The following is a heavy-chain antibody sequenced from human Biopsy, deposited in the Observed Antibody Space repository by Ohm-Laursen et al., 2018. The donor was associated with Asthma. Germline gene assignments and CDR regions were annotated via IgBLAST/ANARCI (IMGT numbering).Heavy chain of an antibody. CDR2: IYHSGST. J-gene: IGHJ4*02. V-gene: IGHV4-30-2*01. Sequence: SDTLSLTCAVSGGSISSGGYSWSWIRQPPGKGLEWIGYIYHSGSTYYNPSLKSRVTISVDRSKNQFSLKLSSVTAADTAVYYCARVKDGYNFDYWGQGTLVTASS. D-gene: IGHD5-24*01. CDR1: GGSISSGGYS. CDR3: ARVKDGYNFDY.